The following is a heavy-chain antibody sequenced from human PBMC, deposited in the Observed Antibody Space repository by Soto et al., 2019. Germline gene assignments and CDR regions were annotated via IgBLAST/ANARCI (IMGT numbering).Heavy chain of an antibody. CDR1: GYTFTGYY. CDR3: ARDLNRAPRGITIFGVAPIYYYYGMDV. Sequence: ASVKVSCKASGYTFTGYYMHWVRQAPGQGLEWMGWINPNSGGTNYAQKFQGWVTMTRDTSISTAYMELSRLRSDDTAVYYCARDLNRAPRGITIFGVAPIYYYYGMDVWGQGTTVTVS. V-gene: IGHV1-2*04. J-gene: IGHJ6*02. CDR2: INPNSGGT. D-gene: IGHD3-3*01.